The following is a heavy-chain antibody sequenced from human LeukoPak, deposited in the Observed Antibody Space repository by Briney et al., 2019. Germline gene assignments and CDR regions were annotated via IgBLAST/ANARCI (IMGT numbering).Heavy chain of an antibody. CDR1: GYTFTSYG. J-gene: IGHJ6*03. V-gene: IGHV1-18*01. CDR2: ISAYNGNT. D-gene: IGHD2-15*01. CDR3: ARGSPFYMDV. Sequence: ASVKVSCKASGYTFTSYGISWVRQAPGQGLEWMGWISAYNGNTNYAQKFQGRVTMTRDTSTSTVYMELSSLRSEDTAVYYYARGSPFYMDVWGKGTTVTISS.